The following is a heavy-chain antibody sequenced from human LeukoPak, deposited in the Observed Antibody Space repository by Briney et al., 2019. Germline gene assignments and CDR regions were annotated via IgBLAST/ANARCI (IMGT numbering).Heavy chain of an antibody. CDR1: GFIFSSYS. D-gene: IGHD6-19*01. CDR2: ISLSSSSI. Sequence: PGGSLRLSCAASGFIFSSYSMSWVRQAPGKGLEWVSFISLSSSSIFHTDSVKGRFTISRDNAKNSLSLQMNSLRAEDTAVYYCARGQAVGTVDWYFDLWGRGTLATVSS. CDR3: ARGQAVGTVDWYFDL. J-gene: IGHJ2*01. V-gene: IGHV3-21*01.